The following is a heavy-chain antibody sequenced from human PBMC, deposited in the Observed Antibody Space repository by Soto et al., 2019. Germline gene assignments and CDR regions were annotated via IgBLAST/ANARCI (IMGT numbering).Heavy chain of an antibody. V-gene: IGHV1-46*01. D-gene: IGHD6-25*01. CDR3: ACFITASGTHDAFDI. CDR1: GNTFTSYY. J-gene: IGHJ3*02. CDR2: VNPSGGST. Sequence: ASVKVSCKASGNTFTSYYMHWVRQAPGQGPEWMGLVNPSGGSTYYAQKFRGRVTMTRDTSTSTLYMELSSLRFDDTAVYSCACFITASGTHDAFDIWGQGTMVTV.